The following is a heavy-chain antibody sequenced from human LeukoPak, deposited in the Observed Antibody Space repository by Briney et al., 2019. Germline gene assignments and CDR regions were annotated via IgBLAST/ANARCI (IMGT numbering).Heavy chain of an antibody. J-gene: IGHJ4*02. V-gene: IGHV4-59*01. CDR2: IYYSGST. CDR3: ARRGISGSWYYFDY. Sequence: PSETLSLTCTVSGGSISTYYWSWIRQPPGKGLEWIGYIYYSGSTNYTPSLKSRVTISVDTSKNQFSLKLSSVTAADTAVYYCARRGISGSWYYFDYWGQGTLVTVSS. D-gene: IGHD6-13*01. CDR1: GGSISTYY.